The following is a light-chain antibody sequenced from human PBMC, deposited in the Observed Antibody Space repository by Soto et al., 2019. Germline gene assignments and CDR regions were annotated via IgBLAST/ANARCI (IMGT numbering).Light chain of an antibody. Sequence: QSVLTQPPSLSAAPGQKVTISCSGSSSNVGNNYVSWYQQVPGTAPKLVIYDDNKRPSGVPDRFSASKSGTSATLGITGLQTGDEADYYCGTWDSSLSGGNWVFGGGTKVTV. CDR2: DDN. J-gene: IGLJ3*02. CDR3: GTWDSSLSGGNWV. CDR1: SSNVGNNY. V-gene: IGLV1-51*01.